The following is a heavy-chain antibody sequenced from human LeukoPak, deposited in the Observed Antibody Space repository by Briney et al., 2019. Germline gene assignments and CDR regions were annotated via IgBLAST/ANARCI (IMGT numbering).Heavy chain of an antibody. V-gene: IGHV1-2*02. D-gene: IGHD2-2*01. CDR2: INPNSGGT. CDR3: ARGYCSSTSCYGAGY. J-gene: IGHJ4*02. CDR1: GYTFTGYY. Sequence: ASVKVSCKASGYTFTGYYMHWVRQAPGQGLEWMGWINPNSGGTNYAQKFQGRVTMTRDTSISTAYMELSRLRSDDTAVYYCARGYCSSTSCYGAGYWGQGTLVTVSS.